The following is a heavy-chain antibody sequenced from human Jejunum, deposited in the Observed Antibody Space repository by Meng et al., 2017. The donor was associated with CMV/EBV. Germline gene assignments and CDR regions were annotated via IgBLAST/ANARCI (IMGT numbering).Heavy chain of an antibody. V-gene: IGHV3-53*01. CDR1: GFTVSTNY. J-gene: IGHJ4*02. D-gene: IGHD1-26*01. CDR2: IDSGGTT. Sequence: SCAASGFTVSTNYMTWVRQAPGKGLEWVSVIDSGGTTHYGDSVKGRFTISRDNSKNTLYLQMNSLRAEDTAVYYCAKKYSGSFDYWGQGTRVTVSS. CDR3: AKKYSGSFDY.